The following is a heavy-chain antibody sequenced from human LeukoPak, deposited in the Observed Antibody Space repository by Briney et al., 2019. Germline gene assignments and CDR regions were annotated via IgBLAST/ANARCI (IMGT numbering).Heavy chain of an antibody. Sequence: PSETLSLTCSVSGYSISGGYYWSWIRQSAGKGLEWIGRIDASGSTRFNPSLKSRVTMSVDTSNNHFSLKLTSVTAADTAVYFCARGMAAAYDYNWFDSWGQGTLVTVSS. J-gene: IGHJ5*01. CDR3: ARGMAAAYDYNWFDS. CDR1: GYSISGGYY. V-gene: IGHV4-4*07. CDR2: IDASGST. D-gene: IGHD5-12*01.